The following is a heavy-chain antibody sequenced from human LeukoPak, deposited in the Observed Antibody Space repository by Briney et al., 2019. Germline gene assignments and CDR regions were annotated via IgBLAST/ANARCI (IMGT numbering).Heavy chain of an antibody. V-gene: IGHV3-21*01. CDR3: ARAFTTVTTIYFDY. Sequence: PGGSLRLSCAASGFTFSSYSMNWVRQAPGKGPEWVSSISSSSSYIYYADSVKGRFTISRDNAKNSLYLQMNSLRAEDTAVYYCARAFTTVTTIYFDYWGQGTLVTVSS. J-gene: IGHJ4*02. CDR1: GFTFSSYS. CDR2: ISSSSSYI. D-gene: IGHD4-17*01.